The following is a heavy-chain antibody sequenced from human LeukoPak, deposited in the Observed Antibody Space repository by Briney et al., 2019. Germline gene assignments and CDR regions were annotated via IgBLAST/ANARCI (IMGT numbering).Heavy chain of an antibody. CDR2: IYPGDSDT. CDR3: ARLLGTYYYDSSGYFADY. V-gene: IGHV5-51*01. J-gene: IGHJ4*02. Sequence: GESLKISSKGSAYSFTSYWIGWVRPMPGKGLEWMGIIYPGDSDTRYSPSFQGQVTISADKSISTAYLQWSSLKASDTAMYYCARLLGTYYYDSSGYFADYWGQGTLVTV. CDR1: AYSFTSYW. D-gene: IGHD3-22*01.